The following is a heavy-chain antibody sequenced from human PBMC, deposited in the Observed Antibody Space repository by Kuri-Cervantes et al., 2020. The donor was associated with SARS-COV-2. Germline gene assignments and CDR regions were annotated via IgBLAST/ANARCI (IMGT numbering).Heavy chain of an antibody. CDR1: GGSFSGYY. Sequence: ETLSLTCAVYGGSFSGYYWSWIRQPPGKGLEWIGEINHSGSTNYNPSLKSRVTISVDTSKDQFSLKLSSVTAADTAVYYCARNAPPPSQYCSSTSCYGGYYFDYWGQGTLVTVSS. V-gene: IGHV4-34*01. J-gene: IGHJ4*02. D-gene: IGHD2-2*01. CDR3: ARNAPPPSQYCSSTSCYGGYYFDY. CDR2: INHSGST.